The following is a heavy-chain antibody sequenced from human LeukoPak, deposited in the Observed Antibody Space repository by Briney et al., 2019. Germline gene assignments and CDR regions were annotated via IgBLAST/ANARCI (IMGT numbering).Heavy chain of an antibody. CDR1: GGSISSGGYY. V-gene: IGHV4-31*03. Sequence: KPSQTLSLTCTVSGGSISSGGYYWSWIRQHPGKGLEWIGYIYCSGSTYYNPSLKSRVTISVDTSKNQFSLKLSSVTAADTAVYYCARGTEDIVLMVYAIGYYFDYWGQGTLVTVSS. J-gene: IGHJ4*02. D-gene: IGHD2-8*01. CDR3: ARGTEDIVLMVYAIGYYFDY. CDR2: IYCSGST.